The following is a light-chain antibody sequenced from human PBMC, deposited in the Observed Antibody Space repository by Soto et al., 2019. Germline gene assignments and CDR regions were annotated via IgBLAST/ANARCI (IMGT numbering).Light chain of an antibody. Sequence: ETVLTQSPATLSVSPGERVTLSCRAGQNVYSNLAWYQHKPGQAPRLLVYGASTRATDIPARFSGSGSGRDFTLTISGLQSADFAVYYCQQYNNWPLYSFGQGTKLEIK. CDR1: QNVYSN. J-gene: IGKJ2*01. CDR3: QQYNNWPLYS. V-gene: IGKV3-15*01. CDR2: GAS.